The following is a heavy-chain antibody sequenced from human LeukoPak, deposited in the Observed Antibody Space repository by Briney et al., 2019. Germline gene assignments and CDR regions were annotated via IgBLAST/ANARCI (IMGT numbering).Heavy chain of an antibody. V-gene: IGHV4-59*08. CDR2: IYYSGST. CDR1: GVSISSCY. J-gene: IGHJ3*01. Sequence: SEALSLTCTVSGVSISSCYWSWIRQPPGKGLEWIGYIYYSGSTNYNPSLKSRVTISLDTSKNQSSLKLSSVTAADTAVYYCARHDGSSWYYAFDVWGQGTMVTVSS. D-gene: IGHD6-13*01. CDR3: ARHDGSSWYYAFDV.